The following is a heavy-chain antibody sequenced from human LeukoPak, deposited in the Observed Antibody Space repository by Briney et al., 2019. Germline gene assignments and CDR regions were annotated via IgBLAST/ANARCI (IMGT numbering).Heavy chain of an antibody. CDR2: IYYSGST. V-gene: IGHV4-31*03. D-gene: IGHD3-16*01. CDR3: ARGGGTTSQPDY. J-gene: IGHJ4*02. CDR1: GGSLSSGGSY. Sequence: PSQTLSLTCTVSGGSLSSGGSYWSWIRQHPGKGLEWIGYIYYSGSTYYNPSLKSRVTISVDTSKNQFSLKLSSVTAADTAVYYCARGGGTTSQPDYWGQGTLVTVSS.